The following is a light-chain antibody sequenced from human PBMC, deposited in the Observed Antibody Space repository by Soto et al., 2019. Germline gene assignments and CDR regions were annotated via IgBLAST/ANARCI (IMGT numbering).Light chain of an antibody. CDR2: GAS. Sequence: EVVLTQSPGTLSLSPGERATLSCRASESVSGNYLGWYQQKPGQAPRLLIYGASSRATGIPDRFSGSGSGTDFTLTINRLETEDFAVFYCQQYGSPPYTFGPGTRLEVK. CDR3: QQYGSPPYT. J-gene: IGKJ2*01. V-gene: IGKV3-20*01. CDR1: ESVSGNY.